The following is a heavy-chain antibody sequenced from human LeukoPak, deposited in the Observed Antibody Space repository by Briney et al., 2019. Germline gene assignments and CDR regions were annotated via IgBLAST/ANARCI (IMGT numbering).Heavy chain of an antibody. Sequence: GGSLRLSCAASGFTFDEYAMYWVRQAPGKALEWVSGISWNNRKIGYSESVKGRFTISRDNAKNSLYLQMKSLTTEDTALYYCARGMGYFGSGSLLWDWGQGTRVTVPS. CDR2: ISWNNRKI. D-gene: IGHD3-10*01. J-gene: IGHJ4*02. V-gene: IGHV3-9*01. CDR1: GFTFDEYA. CDR3: ARGMGYFGSGSLLWD.